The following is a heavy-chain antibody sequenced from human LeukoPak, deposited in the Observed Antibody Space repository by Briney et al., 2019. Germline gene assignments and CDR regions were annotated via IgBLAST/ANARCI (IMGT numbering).Heavy chain of an antibody. CDR3: ARGYCSGGNCYPLFDP. CDR2: ISTSGSAT. D-gene: IGHD2-15*01. J-gene: IGHJ5*02. CDR1: GFTFSDYY. V-gene: IGHV3-11*01. Sequence: PGGFLRLSCAASGFTFSDYYMSWIRQAPGKGLEWVSYISTSGSATYYADSVKGRFTISRDNAKNSLYLQMNSLRAEDTAVYYCARGYCSGGNCYPLFDPWGQGTLVTVSS.